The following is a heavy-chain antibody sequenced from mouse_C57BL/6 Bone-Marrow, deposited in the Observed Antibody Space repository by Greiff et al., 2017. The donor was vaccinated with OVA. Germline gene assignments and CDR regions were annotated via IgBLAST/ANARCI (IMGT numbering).Heavy chain of an antibody. V-gene: IGHV5-4*01. CDR2: ISDGGSYT. CDR1: GFTFSSYA. Sequence: EVILVESGGGLVKPGGSLKLSCAASGFTFSSYAMSWVRQSPEKRLEWVATISDGGSYTYYPDNVKGRFTISRDNAKNNLYLQMSHLKSEDTAMYYCAREGGYYGSSQFAYWGQGTLVTVSA. CDR3: AREGGYYGSSQFAY. J-gene: IGHJ3*01. D-gene: IGHD1-1*01.